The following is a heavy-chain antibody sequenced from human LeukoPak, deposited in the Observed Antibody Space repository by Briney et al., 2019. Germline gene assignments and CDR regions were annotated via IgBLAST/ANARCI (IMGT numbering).Heavy chain of an antibody. D-gene: IGHD1/OR15-1a*01. J-gene: IGHJ4*02. V-gene: IGHV3-7*01. CDR3: ARGWNINY. CDR2: IMQDGSEK. Sequence: PGGSLRLSCAASGFTFSTYPMTWVRQAPGKGLEWVANIMQDGSEKYYVDSVKGRFTISRDNAKNSLSLQMNSLRGEDTAVYYCARGWNINYWGQGTLVTVSS. CDR1: GFTFSTYP.